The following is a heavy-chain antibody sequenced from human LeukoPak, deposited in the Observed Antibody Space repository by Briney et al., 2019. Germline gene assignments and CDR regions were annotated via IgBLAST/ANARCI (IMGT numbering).Heavy chain of an antibody. V-gene: IGHV3-48*04. CDR1: GFTFSSYS. Sequence: GGSLRLSCAASGFTFSSYSMNWVRQAPGKGLEWVSYISSSSSTIYYADSVKGRFTISRDNAKNSLYLQMNSLRAEDTAVYYCARALTHCSSTSCPDDYWGQGTLVTVSS. D-gene: IGHD2-2*01. CDR2: ISSSSSTI. CDR3: ARALTHCSSTSCPDDY. J-gene: IGHJ4*02.